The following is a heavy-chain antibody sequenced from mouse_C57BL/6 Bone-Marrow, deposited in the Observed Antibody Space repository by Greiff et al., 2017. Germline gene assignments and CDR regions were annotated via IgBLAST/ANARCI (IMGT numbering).Heavy chain of an antibody. Sequence: EVKLVESGGGLVQPGGSLKLSCAASGFTFSDYYMYWVRQPPEKRLEWVAYISNGGGSTYYPDTVKGRFPISRDNAKNTLYLQMSRLKSEYTAMYYCARHASTIWFAYWGQGTLVTVSA. D-gene: IGHD2-1*01. CDR3: ARHASTIWFAY. J-gene: IGHJ3*01. CDR1: GFTFSDYY. V-gene: IGHV5-12*01. CDR2: ISNGGGST.